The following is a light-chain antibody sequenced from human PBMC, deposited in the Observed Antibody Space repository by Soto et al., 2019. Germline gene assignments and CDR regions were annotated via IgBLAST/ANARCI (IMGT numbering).Light chain of an antibody. CDR2: EVS. V-gene: IGLV2-14*01. J-gene: IGLJ1*01. Sequence: QSALTQPASVSGSPGQSITISCTGTSSDVGRYNHVFWYQHHPGKAPKLLISEVSKRPSGVSNRFSGSKSDYTASLTISGLQAEDEADYYCNSHTSGDFRVFGTGTKPTLL. CDR3: NSHTSGDFRV. CDR1: SSDVGRYNH.